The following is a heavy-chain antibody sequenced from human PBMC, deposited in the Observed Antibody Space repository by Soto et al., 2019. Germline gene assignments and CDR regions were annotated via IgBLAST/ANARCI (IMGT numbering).Heavy chain of an antibody. CDR2: ISYDGSDR. CDR3: ARDLQVAIFGVVIRYYGMDV. D-gene: IGHD3-3*01. Sequence: QVQLVESGGGVVQPGRSLRLSCAASGFTFSNYGMHWVRQAPGQGLDWVAFISYDGSDRFYADSVKGRFTISRDNSTTPLYLQMNSLTTEDTALYYCARDLQVAIFGVVIRYYGMDVWGQGTTVTVSS. J-gene: IGHJ6*02. CDR1: GFTFSNYG. V-gene: IGHV3-30-3*01.